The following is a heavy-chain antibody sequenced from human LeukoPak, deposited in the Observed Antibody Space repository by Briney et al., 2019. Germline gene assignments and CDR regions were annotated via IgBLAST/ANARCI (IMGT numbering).Heavy chain of an antibody. V-gene: IGHV3-21*01. CDR3: ARDRVNFDP. J-gene: IGHJ5*02. CDR1: GFTFSSYS. Sequence: GGSLRLSCAASGFTFSSYSMNWVRQAPGKGLEWVSSISGTSSYIYYAGSVKGRFTISRDNAKNSLYLQMNSLRAEDTAVYYCARDRVNFDPWGQGTLVTVSS. CDR2: ISGTSSYI.